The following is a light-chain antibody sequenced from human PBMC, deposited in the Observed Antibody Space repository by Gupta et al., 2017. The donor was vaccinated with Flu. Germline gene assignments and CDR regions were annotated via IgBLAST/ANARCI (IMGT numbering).Light chain of an antibody. V-gene: IGKV2-28*01. Sequence: VLTPSPLSLPVTPGEPASISCRSSQPLLHSNGYNYLDWYLQKPGQSPQLLIYLGSNRASGVPDRFSGSGSGTDFTLKISRVEAEDVGVYYCMQALRTPFTFGQGTKVDIK. J-gene: IGKJ3*01. CDR2: LGS. CDR1: QPLLHSNGYNY. CDR3: MQALRTPFT.